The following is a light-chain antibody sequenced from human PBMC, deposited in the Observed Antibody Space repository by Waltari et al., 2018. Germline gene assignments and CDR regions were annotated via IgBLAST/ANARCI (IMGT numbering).Light chain of an antibody. Sequence: QSALTQPPSASGSPGQSVTISCTGTSSDVGGYDYVSWYQQHPGKAPKLMNYDVSKRPSGVPDRFSGSKSGNTASLTVSGLQADDEADYYCSSYAGINNLVFGGGTKLTVL. CDR2: DVS. J-gene: IGLJ3*02. CDR3: SSYAGINNLV. CDR1: SSDVGGYDY. V-gene: IGLV2-8*01.